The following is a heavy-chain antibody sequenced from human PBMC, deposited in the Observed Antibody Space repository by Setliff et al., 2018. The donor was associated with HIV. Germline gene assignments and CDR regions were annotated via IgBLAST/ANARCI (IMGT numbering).Heavy chain of an antibody. D-gene: IGHD3-10*01. Sequence: RLSCAASGFTFSSYSMNWVRQAPGKGLEWVASISSRSSYIYYIDSLKDRFTISRDNAKNSLYLQMNSLRAEDTAVYYCVRGRDSPYYFDYWGQGMLVTVSS. J-gene: IGHJ4*02. V-gene: IGHV3-21*01. CDR2: ISSRSSYI. CDR3: VRGRDSPYYFDY. CDR1: GFTFSSYS.